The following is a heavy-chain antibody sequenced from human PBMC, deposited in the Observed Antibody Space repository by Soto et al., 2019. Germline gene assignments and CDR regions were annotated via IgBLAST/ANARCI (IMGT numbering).Heavy chain of an antibody. V-gene: IGHV3-33*01. J-gene: IGHJ4*02. CDR3: ARDLGSGWSLVDY. CDR2: IWYDGSNK. Sequence: QVQLVESGGGVVQPGRSLRLSCAASGFTFSSYGMHWVRQAPGKGLEWVAVIWYDGSNKYYADSVKGRFTISRDNSKNTLYLQMNSLRAEDTAVYYCARDLGSGWSLVDYWGQGTLVTVSS. D-gene: IGHD6-19*01. CDR1: GFTFSSYG.